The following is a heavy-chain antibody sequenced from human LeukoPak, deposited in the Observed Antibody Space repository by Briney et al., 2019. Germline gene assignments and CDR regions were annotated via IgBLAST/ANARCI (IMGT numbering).Heavy chain of an antibody. CDR3: ARTVVTATQYYFDY. V-gene: IGHV4-59*01. CDR1: GGSISSYY. J-gene: IGHJ4*02. Sequence: SETLSLTCTVSGGSISSYYWSWIRQPPGKGLEWIGYIYYSGSTNYNPSLKSRVTISVDTSKNQFSLKLSSVTAADTAVYYCARTVVTATQYYFDYWGQGTLVTVSS. D-gene: IGHD2-21*02. CDR2: IYYSGST.